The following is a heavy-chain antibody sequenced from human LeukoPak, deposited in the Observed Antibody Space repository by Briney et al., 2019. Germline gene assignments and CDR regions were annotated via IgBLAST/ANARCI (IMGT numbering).Heavy chain of an antibody. CDR1: GYMFTSYW. CDR3: ARTYYDSGGFYYVPFDY. CDR2: IYPGDSET. V-gene: IGHV5-51*01. J-gene: IGHJ4*02. D-gene: IGHD3-22*01. Sequence: GECLQSSCKGSGYMFTSYWIGWVGHMPGKGREWMGVIYPGDSETRYSPSFQGQVTFSADKSISTAYLQWSSLEASDTAMYYCARTYYDSGGFYYVPFDYWGQGTLVTVSS.